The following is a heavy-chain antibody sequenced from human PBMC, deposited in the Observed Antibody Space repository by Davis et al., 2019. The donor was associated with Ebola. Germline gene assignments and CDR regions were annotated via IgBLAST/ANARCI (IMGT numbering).Heavy chain of an antibody. D-gene: IGHD1-26*01. CDR3: ARAVWGKGYYYGMDV. J-gene: IGHJ6*02. CDR2: IYSSGST. CDR1: GDSVSSDNSY. Sequence: GSLRLSCTVSGDSVSSDNSYWSWIRQPPGKGLEWIGYIYSSGSTNYNPSLKSRVTISVDTSKNQFSLKLSSVTAADTAVYYCARAVWGKGYYYGMDVWGQGTTVTVSS. V-gene: IGHV4-61*01.